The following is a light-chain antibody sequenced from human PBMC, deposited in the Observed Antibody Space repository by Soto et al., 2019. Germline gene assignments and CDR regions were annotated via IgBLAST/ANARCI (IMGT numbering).Light chain of an antibody. Sequence: QSVLTQPPSTSGTPGQRVTISCSGGSSNIRINDVNWYQQLPRTAPKLLIYRNNERPSGVSDRFSGSKSGTSASLAIRGLQSEDASDYYCGAWDDSLKGWVFGGGTKLTVL. V-gene: IGLV1-44*01. CDR1: SSNIRIND. J-gene: IGLJ3*02. CDR3: GAWDDSLKGWV. CDR2: RNN.